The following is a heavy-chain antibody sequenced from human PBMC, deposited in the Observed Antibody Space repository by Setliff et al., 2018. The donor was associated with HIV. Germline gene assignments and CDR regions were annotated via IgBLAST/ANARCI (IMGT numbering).Heavy chain of an antibody. CDR3: ARDGFWSGYIDY. Sequence: PSETLSLTCTVSGGSISSYYWSWIRQPAGKGLEWIGHIYISGSTNYNPSFNSRVTMSVDTSKNQFSLRLTSVTAADTAVYYCARDGFWSGYIDYWGQGTLVTVSS. CDR2: IYISGST. CDR1: GGSISSYY. J-gene: IGHJ4*02. D-gene: IGHD3-3*01. V-gene: IGHV4-4*07.